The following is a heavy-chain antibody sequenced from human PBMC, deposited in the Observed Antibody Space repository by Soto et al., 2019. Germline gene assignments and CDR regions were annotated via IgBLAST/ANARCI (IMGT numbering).Heavy chain of an antibody. J-gene: IGHJ4*02. Sequence: ASVKVSCKASGGTFSNYAISWVRQAPGQGLEWMGGITPLFGTASYAQRSQGRVTITADEFTSTAYMELRSLRSEDTAIYYCARGWSYDILTGYSYWGQGTLVTVSS. CDR2: ITPLFGTA. V-gene: IGHV1-69*13. D-gene: IGHD3-9*01. CDR1: GGTFSNYA. CDR3: ARGWSYDILTGYSY.